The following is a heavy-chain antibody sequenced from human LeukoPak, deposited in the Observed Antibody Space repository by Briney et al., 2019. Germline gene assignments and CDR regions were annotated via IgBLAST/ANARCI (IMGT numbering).Heavy chain of an antibody. J-gene: IGHJ4*02. CDR2: INPNSGGT. Sequence: ASVKVSCKSSGYTFTGYYMHWVRQAPGQGLEWMGWINPNSGGTSYAQKFQGRVTMTRDTSISTAYMELSRLRSDDTAVYYCARGPPPYDFWSGYYSDYWGQGTLVTVSS. CDR1: GYTFTGYY. V-gene: IGHV1-2*02. CDR3: ARGPPPYDFWSGYYSDY. D-gene: IGHD3-3*01.